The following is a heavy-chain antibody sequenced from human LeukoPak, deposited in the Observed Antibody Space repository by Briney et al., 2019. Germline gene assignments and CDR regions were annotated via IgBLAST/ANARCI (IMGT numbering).Heavy chain of an antibody. D-gene: IGHD5-12*01. CDR3: AKTSRVNSGYDSPFDY. Sequence: GGSLRLSCAASGFTFSTYAMSWVRQAPGKGLEWVSAVRGTGSNTYYADSVKGRFNISRDNSKNTLYLQMNSLRAEDTAIYYCAKTSRVNSGYDSPFDYWGQGTLVTVSS. CDR2: VRGTGSNT. J-gene: IGHJ4*02. V-gene: IGHV3-23*01. CDR1: GFTFSTYA.